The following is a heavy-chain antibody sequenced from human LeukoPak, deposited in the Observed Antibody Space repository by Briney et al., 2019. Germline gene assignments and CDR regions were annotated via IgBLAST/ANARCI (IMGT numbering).Heavy chain of an antibody. Sequence: GGSLRLSCAASGFTFSSYEMNWVRQAPGKGLEWVAVISYDGSNKYYADSVKGRFTISRDNAKNSLYLQMNSLRAEDTAVYYCARSGGWVIKYFDYWGRGTLVTVSS. CDR1: GFTFSSYE. D-gene: IGHD3-22*01. CDR2: ISYDGSNK. J-gene: IGHJ4*02. CDR3: ARSGGWVIKYFDY. V-gene: IGHV3-30*04.